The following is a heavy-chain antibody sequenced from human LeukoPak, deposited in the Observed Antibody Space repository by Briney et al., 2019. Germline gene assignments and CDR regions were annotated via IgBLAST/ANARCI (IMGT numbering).Heavy chain of an antibody. CDR2: INHSGST. CDR1: GGSFSGYY. CDR3: ARGSWAAAAHFDY. J-gene: IGHJ4*02. Sequence: SETLSLTCAVYGGSFSGYYWSWIRQPPGKGLEWIGEINHSGSTNYNPSLKSRVPISVDTSKNQFSLKLSSVTAADTAVYYCARGSWAAAAHFDYWGQGTLVTVSS. V-gene: IGHV4-34*01. D-gene: IGHD6-13*01.